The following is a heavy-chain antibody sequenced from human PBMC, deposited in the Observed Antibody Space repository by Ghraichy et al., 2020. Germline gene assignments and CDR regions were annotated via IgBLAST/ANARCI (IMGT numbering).Heavy chain of an antibody. V-gene: IGHV4-4*02. J-gene: IGHJ4*02. CDR1: GGSISSSNW. CDR2: IYHSGST. Sequence: SETLSLTCAVSGGSISSSNWWSWVRQPPGKGLEWIGEIYHSGSTNYNPSLKSRVTISVDKSKNQFSLKLSSVTAADTAVYYCARWGALYDYVWGSYRQYYFDYWGQGTLVTVSS. D-gene: IGHD3-16*02. CDR3: ARWGALYDYVWGSYRQYYFDY.